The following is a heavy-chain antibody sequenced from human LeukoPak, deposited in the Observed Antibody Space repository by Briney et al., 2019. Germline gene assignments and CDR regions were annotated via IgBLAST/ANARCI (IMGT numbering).Heavy chain of an antibody. Sequence: PGRSLRLSCAASGFTFSSYAMHWVRQAPGKGLEWVAVISYDGGNKYYADSVKGRFTISRDNSKNTLYLQMNSLRAEDTAVYYCAAPSYCSSTSCVQYYYYGMDVWGQGTTVTVSS. V-gene: IGHV3-30-3*01. D-gene: IGHD2-2*01. J-gene: IGHJ6*02. CDR3: AAPSYCSSTSCVQYYYYGMDV. CDR2: ISYDGGNK. CDR1: GFTFSSYA.